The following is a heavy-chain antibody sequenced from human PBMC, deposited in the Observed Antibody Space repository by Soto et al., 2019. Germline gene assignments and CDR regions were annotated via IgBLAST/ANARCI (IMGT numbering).Heavy chain of an antibody. CDR3: AKDRGQLERRGGWASDI. D-gene: IGHD1-1*01. Sequence: QVQLVESGGGVVQPGRSLRLSCAASGFTFSSYGMHWVRQAPGKGLEWVAVISYDGSNKYYADSVKGRFTISRDNSKNTLYLQMNSLRAEDTAVYYCAKDRGQLERRGGWASDIWGQGTMVTVSS. CDR1: GFTFSSYG. V-gene: IGHV3-30*18. J-gene: IGHJ3*02. CDR2: ISYDGSNK.